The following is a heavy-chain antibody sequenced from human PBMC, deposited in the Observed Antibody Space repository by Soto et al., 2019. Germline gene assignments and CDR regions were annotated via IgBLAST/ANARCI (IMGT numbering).Heavy chain of an antibody. CDR2: IIPIFGTA. D-gene: IGHD5-18*01. J-gene: IGHJ6*02. V-gene: IGHV1-69*13. Sequence: SVKVSCXASGGTFSSYAISWVRQAPGHGLEWMGGIIPIFGTANYAQKFQGRVTITADESTSTAYMELSSLRSEDTAVYYCARVVDTAMVSYYNYGMDVWGQGTTVTVSS. CDR1: GGTFSSYA. CDR3: ARVVDTAMVSYYNYGMDV.